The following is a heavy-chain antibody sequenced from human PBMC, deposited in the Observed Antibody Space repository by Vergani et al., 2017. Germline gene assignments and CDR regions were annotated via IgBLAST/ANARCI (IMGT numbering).Heavy chain of an antibody. CDR2: INAGNGNT. Sequence: QVQLVQSGAEVKKPGASVKVSCKASGYTFTSYAMHWVRQAPGQRLEWMGWINAGNGNTKYSQKFQGRVTITRDTSASTAYMELSSLRSEDTAVYYCARGDHGDEGIDIWGQGTMVTVSS. J-gene: IGHJ3*02. V-gene: IGHV1-3*01. CDR1: GYTFTSYA. D-gene: IGHD4-17*01. CDR3: ARGDHGDEGIDI.